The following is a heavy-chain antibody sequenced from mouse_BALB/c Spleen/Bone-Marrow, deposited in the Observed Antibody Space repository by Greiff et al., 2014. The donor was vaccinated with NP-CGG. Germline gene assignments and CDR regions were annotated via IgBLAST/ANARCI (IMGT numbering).Heavy chain of an antibody. J-gene: IGHJ4*01. CDR1: GFNIKDTY. CDR3: ASSGNYEGGAMDY. D-gene: IGHD2-1*01. Sequence: EVQLQQSGAELVKPGASVKLSCTASGFNIKDTYMHWVKQWPEQGLEWIGRIDPANGDTKYVPTFQGKATITADTSSNTAYLQLSSLTSEDTAVYYCASSGNYEGGAMDYWGQGISVTVSS. V-gene: IGHV14-3*02. CDR2: IDPANGDT.